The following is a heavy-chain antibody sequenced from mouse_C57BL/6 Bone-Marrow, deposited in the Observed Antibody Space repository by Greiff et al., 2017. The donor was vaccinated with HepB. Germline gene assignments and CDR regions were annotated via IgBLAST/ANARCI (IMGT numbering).Heavy chain of an antibody. CDR3: ARDPNYYGSSLAWFAY. V-gene: IGHV3-6*01. J-gene: IGHJ3*01. Sequence: EVKVEESGPGLVKPSQSLSLTCSVTGYSITSGYYWNWIRQFPGNKLEWMGYISYDGSNNYNPSLKNRISITRDTSKNQFFLKLNSVTTEDTATYYCARDPNYYGSSLAWFAYWGQGTLVTVSA. CDR1: GYSITSGYY. D-gene: IGHD1-1*01. CDR2: ISYDGSN.